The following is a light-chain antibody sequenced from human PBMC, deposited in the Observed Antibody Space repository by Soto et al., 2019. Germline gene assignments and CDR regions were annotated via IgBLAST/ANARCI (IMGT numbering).Light chain of an antibody. Sequence: EKVMTQSPATLSASPGERATLSCRASQSISSKLAWYQQRPGQAPRLLIYGASTRATGVPARFSGSGSGTEFTLTISSLQSEDFAVYYCQQYNNWPRTFGQGTKVEIK. J-gene: IGKJ1*01. CDR2: GAS. V-gene: IGKV3-15*01. CDR3: QQYNNWPRT. CDR1: QSISSK.